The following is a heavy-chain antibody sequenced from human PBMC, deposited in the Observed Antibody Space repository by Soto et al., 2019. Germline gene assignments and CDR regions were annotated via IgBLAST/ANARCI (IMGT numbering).Heavy chain of an antibody. CDR1: GFTFSGSA. V-gene: IGHV3-73*01. J-gene: IGHJ4*02. D-gene: IGHD5-18*01. Sequence: GGSLRLSCAASGFTFSGSAMHWVRQASGKGLEWVGRIRSKANSYATAYDASVKGRFTISRDDSKNTAYLQMNSLKTEDTAVYYCTRPDVDTAMVTGYWGQGTLVTVSS. CDR2: IRSKANSYAT. CDR3: TRPDVDTAMVTGY.